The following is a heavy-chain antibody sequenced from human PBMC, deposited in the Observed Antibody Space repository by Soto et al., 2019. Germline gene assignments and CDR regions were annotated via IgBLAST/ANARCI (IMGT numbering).Heavy chain of an antibody. CDR2: ISSSRNTI. CDR3: ARESSSGSDWFDP. CDR1: GFTFSSYN. J-gene: IGHJ5*02. D-gene: IGHD6-19*01. Sequence: EVQLVESGGGLVQPGGSLRLSCAASGFTFSSYNMNWVRQAPGKGLEWVSSISSSRNTIYYADSVKGRFTISRDNAKNSLYLQMTSLRAEDTAVYYCARESSSGSDWFDPWGQGTLVTVSS. V-gene: IGHV3-48*01.